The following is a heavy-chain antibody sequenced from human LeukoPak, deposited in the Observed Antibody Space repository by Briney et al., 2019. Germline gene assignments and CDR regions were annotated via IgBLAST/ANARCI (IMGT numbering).Heavy chain of an antibody. CDR3: ARGVRYQLLSSLYTWFDP. J-gene: IGHJ5*02. CDR2: IYTSGNT. D-gene: IGHD2-2*01. V-gene: IGHV4-4*07. CDR1: GGSISSSY. Sequence: PSETLSLTCTVSGGSISSSYWSWIRQPAGKGLEWIGRIYTSGNTNYNPSLKSRVTISVDTSKNQFSLKLSSVTAADTAVYYCARGVRYQLLSSLYTWFDPWGQGTLVTVSS.